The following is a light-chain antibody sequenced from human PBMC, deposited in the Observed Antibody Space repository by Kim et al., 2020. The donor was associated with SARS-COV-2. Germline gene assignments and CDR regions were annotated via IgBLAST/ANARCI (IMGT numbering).Light chain of an antibody. J-gene: IGKJ4*01. V-gene: IGKV3-20*01. CDR2: GAS. Sequence: DIVLTQSPGTLSLSPGKRVTLSCRASQSVRSNYLAWYQKKPGQAPRLLIYGASMRAIGIPDRFSGSVSGTDFTLTISRLEPEDFAVYYCQQYADSHLTFGGGTKVDIK. CDR3: QQYADSHLT. CDR1: QSVRSNY.